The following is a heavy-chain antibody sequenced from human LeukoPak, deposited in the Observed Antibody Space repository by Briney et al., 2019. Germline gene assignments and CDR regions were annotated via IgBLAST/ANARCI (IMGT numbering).Heavy chain of an antibody. CDR3: ARDPIRGDFDY. J-gene: IGHJ4*02. CDR1: GYTFTSYY. D-gene: IGHD3-10*01. V-gene: IGHV1-46*01. Sequence: ASVKVSCKASGYTFTSYYMHWVRQAPGQGLEWMGIINPSGGSTSYAQKFQGRVTMTRDTSTSTVYMELSSLRTEDTAVYYCARDPIRGDFDYWGQGTLVTVSS. CDR2: INPSGGST.